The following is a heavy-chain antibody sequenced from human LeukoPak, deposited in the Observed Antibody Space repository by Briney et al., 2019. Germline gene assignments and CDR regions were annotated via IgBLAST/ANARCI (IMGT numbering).Heavy chain of an antibody. J-gene: IGHJ4*02. D-gene: IGHD6-19*01. CDR2: ISYDGSNK. V-gene: IGHV3-30-3*01. CDR1: GFTFSSYA. CDR3: VRDRAVAVAEGYFDY. Sequence: GRSLRLSCAASGFTFSSYAMHWVRQAPGKGLEWVAVISYDGSNKYYADSVKGRFTISRDNSKNTLYLQMNSLRAEDTAVYYCVRDRAVAVAEGYFDYWGQGTLVTVSS.